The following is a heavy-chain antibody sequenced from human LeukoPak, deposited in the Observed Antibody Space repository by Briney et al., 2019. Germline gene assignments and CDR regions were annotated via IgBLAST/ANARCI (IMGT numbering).Heavy chain of an antibody. J-gene: IGHJ4*02. CDR1: GGSISSSSYY. D-gene: IGHD3-10*01. CDR3: ARAYYSIISFDY. Sequence: SETLSLTCTVSGGSISSSSYYWGWIRQPPGKGLEWIGSIYYSGSTYYNPSLKSRVTISVDTSKNQFSLKLSSVTAADTAVYYCARAYYSIISFDYWGQGTLVTVSS. CDR2: IYYSGST. V-gene: IGHV4-39*01.